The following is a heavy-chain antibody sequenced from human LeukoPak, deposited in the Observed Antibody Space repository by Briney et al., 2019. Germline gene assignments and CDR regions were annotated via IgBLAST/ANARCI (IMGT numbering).Heavy chain of an antibody. CDR3: ARDQDYYGSGSYYYYYYYMDV. J-gene: IGHJ6*03. Sequence: ESGGSLRLSCAASGFTFSDYYMSWIRQAPGKGLEWVSYTSSSGSTIYYADSVKGRFTISRDNAKNSLYLQMNSLRAEDTAVYYCARDQDYYGSGSYYYYYYYMDVWGKGTTVTISS. CDR1: GFTFSDYY. V-gene: IGHV3-11*01. D-gene: IGHD3-10*01. CDR2: TSSSGSTI.